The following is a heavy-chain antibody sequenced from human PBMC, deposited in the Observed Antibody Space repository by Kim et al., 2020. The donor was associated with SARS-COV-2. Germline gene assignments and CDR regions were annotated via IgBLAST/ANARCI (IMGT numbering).Heavy chain of an antibody. CDR1: GYSFTSYW. CDR2: IYPGDSDT. J-gene: IGHJ6*02. D-gene: IGHD6-6*01. V-gene: IGHV5-51*01. CDR3: ARHLAYSSSSAYYYYGMDV. Sequence: GESLKISCKGSGYSFTSYWIGWVRQMPGKGLEWMGIIYPGDSDTRYSPSFQGQVTISADKSISTAYLQWSSLKASDTAMYYCARHLAYSSSSAYYYYGMDVWGQGTTVTVSS.